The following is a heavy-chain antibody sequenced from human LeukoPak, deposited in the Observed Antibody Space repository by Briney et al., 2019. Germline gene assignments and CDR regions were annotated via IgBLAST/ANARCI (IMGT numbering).Heavy chain of an antibody. CDR2: ISRDGKRQ. J-gene: IGHJ4*02. D-gene: IGHD2-21*02. CDR3: ARDRLNRAYCGNDCYSAAFDY. V-gene: IGHV3-30*03. Sequence: GGSLRLSCATSGFIFNNYDPHWVRQAPGKGLEWLATISRDGKRQFYTDSVKGRFTVSRDDSRNTLYLQMNSLRPEDTAVYYCARDRLNRAYCGNDCYSAAFDYWGQGTLVTVSS. CDR1: GFIFNNYD.